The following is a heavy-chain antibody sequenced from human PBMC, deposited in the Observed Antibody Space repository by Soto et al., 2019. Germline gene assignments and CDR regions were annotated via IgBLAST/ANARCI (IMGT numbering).Heavy chain of an antibody. J-gene: IGHJ5*02. V-gene: IGHV4-59*01. CDR3: ARAHPMVRGVRSQVLVGWFDP. D-gene: IGHD3-10*01. CDR2: IYYSGST. CDR1: GGSISSYY. Sequence: QVQLQESGPGLVKPSETLSLTCTVSGGSISSYYWSWIRQPPGKGLEWIGYIYYSGSTNYNPSLKSRVTISVDTSKNQFSRKLSSVTAADTAVYYCARAHPMVRGVRSQVLVGWFDPWGQGTLVTVSS.